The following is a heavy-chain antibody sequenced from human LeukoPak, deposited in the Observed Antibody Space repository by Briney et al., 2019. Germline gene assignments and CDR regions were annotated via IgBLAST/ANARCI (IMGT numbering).Heavy chain of an antibody. V-gene: IGHV3-7*01. CDR3: ARDTIVSAFDI. Sequence: GGALRLSCAASGFTFSSYWMSRVRQAPGRGLEWVANIKQDGSEKYYVDSVKGRFTISRDNAKNSLYLQMNSLRAEDTAVYYCARDTIVSAFDIWGQGTMVTVSS. J-gene: IGHJ3*02. D-gene: IGHD2/OR15-2a*01. CDR2: IKQDGSEK. CDR1: GFTFSSYW.